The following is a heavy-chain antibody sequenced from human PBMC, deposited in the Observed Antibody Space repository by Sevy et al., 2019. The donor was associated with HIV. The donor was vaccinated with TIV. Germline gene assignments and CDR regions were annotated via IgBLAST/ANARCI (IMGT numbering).Heavy chain of an antibody. CDR2: ISGSGGST. V-gene: IGHV3-23*01. D-gene: IGHD3-22*01. Sequence: GGSLRLSCAASGFTFSSYVMSWVRQAPGKGLEWVSAISGSGGSTYYADSVKGRFTISRDNSKNTLFLQMNSLRAEDTAVYYCAKDRGYDSSGPGDYYGMDVWGQGTTVTVSS. CDR1: GFTFSSYV. CDR3: AKDRGYDSSGPGDYYGMDV. J-gene: IGHJ6*02.